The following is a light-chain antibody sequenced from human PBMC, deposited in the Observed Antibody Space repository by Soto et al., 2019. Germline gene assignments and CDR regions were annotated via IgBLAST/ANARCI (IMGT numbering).Light chain of an antibody. CDR3: QQYGSSPWT. CDR2: GAS. CDR1: QSVSSNY. Sequence: EIVLTHSPDTLSLSPWEIATLSCRASQSVSSNYLAWYQQKPGQAPRLLIYGASSRATGIPDRFSGSGSGTDFTLTISSLEPEDFAVYYCQQYGSSPWTFGQGTKVDIK. J-gene: IGKJ1*01. V-gene: IGKV3-20*01.